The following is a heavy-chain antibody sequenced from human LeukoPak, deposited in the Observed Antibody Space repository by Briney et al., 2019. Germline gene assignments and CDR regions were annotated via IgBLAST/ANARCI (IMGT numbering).Heavy chain of an antibody. CDR2: IIPIFGTA. CDR1: GGAFSSYA. Sequence: GASVKVSCKASGGAFSSYAISWVRQAPGQGLEWMGGIIPIFGTANYAQKFQGRVTITADESTSTAYMELSSLRSEDTAVYYCARGIAAAGLEYYFDYWGQGTLVTVSS. D-gene: IGHD6-13*01. J-gene: IGHJ4*02. V-gene: IGHV1-69*13. CDR3: ARGIAAAGLEYYFDY.